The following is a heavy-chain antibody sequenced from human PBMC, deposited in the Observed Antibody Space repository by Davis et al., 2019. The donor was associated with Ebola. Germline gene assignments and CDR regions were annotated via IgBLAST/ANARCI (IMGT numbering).Heavy chain of an antibody. CDR2: IYYSGST. J-gene: IGHJ6*02. V-gene: IGHV4-59*01. CDR3: ARGAAAASEYYYYGMDV. Sequence: PSETLSLTCTVSGGSISSYYWSWIRQPPGKGLEWIGYIYYSGSTNYNPSLKSRVTISVDTSKNQFSLKLSSVTAADTAVYYCARGAAAASEYYYYGMDVWGQGTTVTVSS. D-gene: IGHD6-13*01. CDR1: GGSISSYY.